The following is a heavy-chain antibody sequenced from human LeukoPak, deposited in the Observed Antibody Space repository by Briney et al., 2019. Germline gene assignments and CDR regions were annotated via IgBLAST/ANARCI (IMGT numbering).Heavy chain of an antibody. CDR3: AKGNYDILTG. CDR1: GFTFSSYS. CDR2: ISSSSTI. J-gene: IGHJ4*02. Sequence: GGSLRLSCAASGFTFSSYSMNWVRQAPGKGLEWVSYISSSSTIYYADSVKGRFTISRDNSKNTLYLQMNSLRAEDTAVYYCAKGNYDILTGWGQGTLVTVSS. D-gene: IGHD3-9*01. V-gene: IGHV3-48*01.